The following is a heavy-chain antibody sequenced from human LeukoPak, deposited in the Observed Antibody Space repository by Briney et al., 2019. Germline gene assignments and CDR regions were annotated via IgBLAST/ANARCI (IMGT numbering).Heavy chain of an antibody. V-gene: IGHV3-7*03. CDR2: INHNGNVN. Sequence: GGSLRLSCAASGFTFSSYWMNWARQAPGKGLEWVASINHNGNVNYYVDSVKGRFTISRDNVKNSLYLQMSNLRAEDTAVYFCARGGGLDVWGQGATVTVSS. CDR3: ARGGGLDV. D-gene: IGHD3-16*01. CDR1: GFTFSSYW. J-gene: IGHJ6*02.